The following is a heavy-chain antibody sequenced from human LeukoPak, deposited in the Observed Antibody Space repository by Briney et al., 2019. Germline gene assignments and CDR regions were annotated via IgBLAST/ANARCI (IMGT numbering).Heavy chain of an antibody. CDR1: GFTFSSYW. V-gene: IGHV3-74*01. CDR2: INSDGSST. J-gene: IGHJ4*02. Sequence: GGSLRLSCAASGFTFSSYWMHWGRQAPGKGLVWVSRINSDGSSTSYADSVKGRFTNSRDNAKHTLYLQMNSLRAEDTAVYYCLYYGDYDYWGQGTLVTVSS. D-gene: IGHD4-17*01. CDR3: LYYGDYDY.